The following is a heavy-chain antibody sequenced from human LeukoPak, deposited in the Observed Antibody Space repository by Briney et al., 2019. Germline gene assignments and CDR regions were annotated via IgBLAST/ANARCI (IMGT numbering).Heavy chain of an antibody. CDR1: GFTFSTYA. CDR3: AKRPDCSTTNCFRFEY. J-gene: IGHJ4*02. V-gene: IGHV3-23*01. D-gene: IGHD2-2*01. CDR2: INGDGGST. Sequence: PGGSLRLSCAASGFTFSTYAMSWVRQAAGQGLEWVSSINGDGGSTYYAEAVKGRFTVSRDNSKDTLYLQMDSLRAEDTAVYYCAKRPDCSTTNCFRFEYWGQGTLVTVSS.